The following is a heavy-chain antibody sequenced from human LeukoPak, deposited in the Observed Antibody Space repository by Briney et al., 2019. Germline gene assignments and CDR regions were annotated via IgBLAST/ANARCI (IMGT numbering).Heavy chain of an antibody. V-gene: IGHV3-23*01. D-gene: IGHD3-22*01. CDR1: GFTFCNYA. J-gene: IGHJ4*02. CDR3: AKGGSGYYLDY. Sequence: GGSLRLSCAASGFTFCNYAMSWVRQAPGKGLEWVSAISGSGDSIYYTDSVKGRFTISRDNSRNTVYLQMNSLRAEDTAVYYCAKGGSGYYLDYWGQGTLVTVSS. CDR2: ISGSGDSI.